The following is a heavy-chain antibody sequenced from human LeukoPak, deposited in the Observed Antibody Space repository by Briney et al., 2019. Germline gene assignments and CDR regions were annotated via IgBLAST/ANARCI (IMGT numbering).Heavy chain of an antibody. V-gene: IGHV3-23*01. CDR2: ISNNGSRT. CDR1: GFSFSSKT. D-gene: IGHD2/OR15-2a*01. Sequence: GGALRLSCGGSGFSFSSKTMSWGRQAPGRGLECVSAISNNGSRTDYADSVKGRFPISRDNSKSTLHLHMESLRAEETAVYSCARDEDTSALSEYWGQGTLVTVSS. J-gene: IGHJ4*02. CDR3: ARDEDTSALSEY.